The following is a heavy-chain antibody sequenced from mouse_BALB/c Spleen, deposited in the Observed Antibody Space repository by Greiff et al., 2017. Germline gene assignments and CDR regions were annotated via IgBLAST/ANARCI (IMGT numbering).Heavy chain of an antibody. CDR2: ISSGSSTI. J-gene: IGHJ3*01. Sequence: EVQRVESGGGLVQPGGSRKLSCAASGFTFSSFGMHWVRQAPEKGLEWVAYISSGSSTIYYADTVKGRFTISRDNPKNTLFLQMTSLRSEDTAMYYCASGGYDYVFAYWGQGTLVTVSA. V-gene: IGHV5-17*02. CDR3: ASGGYDYVFAY. D-gene: IGHD2-4*01. CDR1: GFTFSSFG.